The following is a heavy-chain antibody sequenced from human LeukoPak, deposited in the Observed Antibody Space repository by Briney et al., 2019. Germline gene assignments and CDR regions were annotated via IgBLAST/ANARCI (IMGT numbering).Heavy chain of an antibody. CDR3: ARTPWIQLWWRSYYYMDV. Sequence: ASVKVSCKASGYTFTSSGISWVRQAPGQGLEWMGWISAYKGNTNYAQKLQGRVTMTTDTSTSTAYMELRSLRSDDTAVYYCARTPWIQLWWRSYYYMDVWGKGTTVTVSS. CDR2: ISAYKGNT. D-gene: IGHD5-18*01. V-gene: IGHV1-18*01. J-gene: IGHJ6*03. CDR1: GYTFTSSG.